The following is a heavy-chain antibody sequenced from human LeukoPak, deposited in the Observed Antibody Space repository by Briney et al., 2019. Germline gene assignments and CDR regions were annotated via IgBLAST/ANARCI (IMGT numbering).Heavy chain of an antibody. CDR3: AKDGNCGGDCYPTTRFDY. CDR2: ISGSGGST. Sequence: GGSLRLSCAASGFTFSSYAMSWVRQAPGKGLEWVSAISGSGGSTYYADSVKGRFTISRDNSKNTLYLQMNSLRAEDTAVYYCAKDGNCGGDCYPTTRFDYWGQGTMVTVSS. V-gene: IGHV3-23*01. CDR1: GFTFSSYA. J-gene: IGHJ4*02. D-gene: IGHD2-21*02.